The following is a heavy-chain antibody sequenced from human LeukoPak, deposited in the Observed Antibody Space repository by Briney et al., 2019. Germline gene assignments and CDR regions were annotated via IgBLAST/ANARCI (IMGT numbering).Heavy chain of an antibody. V-gene: IGHV4-34*01. J-gene: IGHJ6*02. D-gene: IGHD2-21*02. CDR3: ARGPVRDDGLTGISYYFGLDV. Sequence: PSETLSLTCAVYGGSFTDYYWSWIRHLPGKGLEWIGEIHHRAGANYNPSLWGRVTISADTSKNQFSLYLTSVTAADTATFYCARGPVRDDGLTGISYYFGLDVWGHGTTVTVFS. CDR2: IHHRAGA. CDR1: GGSFTDYY.